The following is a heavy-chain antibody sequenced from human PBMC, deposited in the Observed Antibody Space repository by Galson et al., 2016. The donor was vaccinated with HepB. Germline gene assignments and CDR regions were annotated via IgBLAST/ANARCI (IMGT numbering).Heavy chain of an antibody. V-gene: IGHV1-69*13. CDR1: GGTFRNYA. D-gene: IGHD3-10*01. CDR3: ATARGSPMVRGANY. J-gene: IGHJ4*02. Sequence: SVKVSCKASGGTFRNYAISWVRQAPGQGLEWMGGIIPMFGTAQCAQKFQGRVTITADESTSTGYMEMSSLRPEDTAVFYCATARGSPMVRGANYWGQGTLVTVSS. CDR2: IIPMFGTA.